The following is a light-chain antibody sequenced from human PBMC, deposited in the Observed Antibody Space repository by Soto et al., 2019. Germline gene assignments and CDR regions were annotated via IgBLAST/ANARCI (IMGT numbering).Light chain of an antibody. J-gene: IGLJ3*02. CDR2: EVT. V-gene: IGLV2-8*01. CDR3: SSYAASNNFYFV. CDR1: SSXVGGYNY. Sequence: QSALTQPPSASGSPGQSVTISCTGTSSXVGGYNYVSWYQQYPGRAPKLMIYEVTKRPSGVPDRFSGSKSGNTASLTVSGLQAEDEADYYCSSYAASNNFYFVFGGGTQLTVL.